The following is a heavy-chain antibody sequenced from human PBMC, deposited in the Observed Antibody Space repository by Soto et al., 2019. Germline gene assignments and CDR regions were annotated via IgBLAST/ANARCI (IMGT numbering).Heavy chain of an antibody. Sequence: QVQLQESGPGLVKPSQTLSLTCTVSGGSISSGGYYWSWIRQHPGKGLEWIGYIYYSGSTYYNPSLKSRVTISVDTSRNQFSLKLSSVTAADTAVYYGARGGERDCSGGSCYSPTAVYYGMEVWGQGTTVTVSS. CDR3: ARGGERDCSGGSCYSPTAVYYGMEV. V-gene: IGHV4-31*03. CDR2: IYYSGST. J-gene: IGHJ6*02. D-gene: IGHD2-15*01. CDR1: GGSISSGGYY.